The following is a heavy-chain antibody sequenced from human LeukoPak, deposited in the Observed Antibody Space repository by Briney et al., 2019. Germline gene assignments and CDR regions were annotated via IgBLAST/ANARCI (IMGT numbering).Heavy chain of an antibody. D-gene: IGHD2-15*01. CDR1: GASINSGSNY. CDR2: IYSSGST. J-gene: IGHJ5*02. V-gene: IGHV4-39*07. Sequence: SETLSLTCRVSGASINSGSNYWGWIRQPPGKTLEWIGSIYSSGSTYYNPSLKSRVIIMIDTPKNHFSLTLSSVTAADTAVYYCARDSGPPQVYCSGGSCYRNPKFDPWGQGTLVTVSS. CDR3: ARDSGPPQVYCSGGSCYRNPKFDP.